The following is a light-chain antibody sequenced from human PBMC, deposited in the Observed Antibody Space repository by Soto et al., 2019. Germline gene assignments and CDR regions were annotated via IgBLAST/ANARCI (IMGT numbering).Light chain of an antibody. Sequence: QSALTQPASVSGSPGQSITISCTGTRSDVGSYHVVSWYQQQPGKAPKLIIYEANKRPSGISDRFSGSKSGNTASLTISGLQAEEEADYYCCSYAGLSTLLFGGGTKVTVL. CDR3: CSYAGLSTLL. CDR2: EAN. J-gene: IGLJ2*01. V-gene: IGLV2-23*01. CDR1: RSDVGSYHV.